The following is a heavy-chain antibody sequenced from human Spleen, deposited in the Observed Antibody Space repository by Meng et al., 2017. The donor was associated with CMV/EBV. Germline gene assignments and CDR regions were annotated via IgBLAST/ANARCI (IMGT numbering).Heavy chain of an antibody. J-gene: IGHJ5*02. Sequence: GGSLRLSCAASGFTFSSYEMTWVRQAPGKGLEWVSVIYSGGGRTYYADSVKGRFTISRDNSKNTLYLQMNSLRAEDTAVYYFAKVVVSSWFDPWGQGTLVTVSS. CDR2: IYSGGGRT. V-gene: IGHV3-23*03. CDR1: GFTFSSYE. CDR3: AKVVVSSWFDP. D-gene: IGHD3-16*02.